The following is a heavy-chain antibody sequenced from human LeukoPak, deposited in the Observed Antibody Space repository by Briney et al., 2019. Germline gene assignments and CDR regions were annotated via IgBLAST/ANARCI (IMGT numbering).Heavy chain of an antibody. CDR1: GFTFSSYA. V-gene: IGHV3-23*01. J-gene: IGHJ4*02. Sequence: PGGSLRLSCAASGFTFSSYAMRWVRQAPGKGLEWVSGISGSGGSTYYADSVKGRFTVSRDNSKNTLYLQMNSLRAEDTAVYYCAKDSAQSYYYGSGSYYQFWGQGTLVTVSS. CDR3: AKDSAQSYYYGSGSYYQF. CDR2: ISGSGGST. D-gene: IGHD3-10*01.